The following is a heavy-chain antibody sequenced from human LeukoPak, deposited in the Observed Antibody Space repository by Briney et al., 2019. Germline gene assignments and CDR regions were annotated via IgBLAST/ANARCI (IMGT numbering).Heavy chain of an antibody. CDR2: IYYSGYT. J-gene: IGHJ6*03. CDR1: GGSISSYY. CDR3: ARETSQKGAHYMDV. Sequence: SEILSLTCTVSGGSISSYYWSWIRQPPGKGLEWIGNIYYSGYTTYNPSLRSRDTISVDTSKNQFSLKLSSVTAADTAGYYCARETSQKGAHYMDVWRKGTTITISS. D-gene: IGHD3-16*01. V-gene: IGHV4-59*01.